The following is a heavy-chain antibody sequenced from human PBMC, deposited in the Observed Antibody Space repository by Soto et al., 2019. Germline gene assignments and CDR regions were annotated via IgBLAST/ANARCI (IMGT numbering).Heavy chain of an antibody. V-gene: IGHV4-39*01. Sequence: QLQLQESGPGLVKPSETLSLTCTVSGGSISRSSYYWGWIRQPPGKGLEWIGSIYYRGKTYYNPSLKSRVTISVDTSKNQFSLKRSAVTAADTTVYYCARLIHCLTTACYVDYWGQGTLVTVSS. CDR3: ARLIHCLTTACYVDY. J-gene: IGHJ4*02. CDR1: GGSISRSSYY. D-gene: IGHD2-2*01. CDR2: IYYRGKT.